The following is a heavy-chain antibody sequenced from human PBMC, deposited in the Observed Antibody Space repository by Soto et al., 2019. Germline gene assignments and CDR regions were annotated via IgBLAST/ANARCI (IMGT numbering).Heavy chain of an antibody. CDR2: IWYDGSNK. Sequence: GGSLRLSCAASGFTFSSYGMHWVRQAPGKGLEWVAVIWYDGSNKYYADSVKGRFTISRDNSKNTLYLQMNSLRAEDTAVYYCARALTHDYGDYVYYYYGMDVWGQGTTVTVSS. V-gene: IGHV3-33*01. D-gene: IGHD4-17*01. CDR3: ARALTHDYGDYVYYYYGMDV. J-gene: IGHJ6*02. CDR1: GFTFSSYG.